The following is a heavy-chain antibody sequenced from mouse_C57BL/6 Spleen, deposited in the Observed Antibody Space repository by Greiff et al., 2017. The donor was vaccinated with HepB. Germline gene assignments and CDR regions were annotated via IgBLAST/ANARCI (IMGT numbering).Heavy chain of an antibody. D-gene: IGHD2-1*01. CDR3: ARSRTYGTIFDY. J-gene: IGHJ2*01. Sequence: VQLQQSGPELVKPGASVKISCKASGYTFTDYYMNWVKQSHGKSLEWIGDINPNNGGTSYNQKFKGKATLTVDKSSSTAYMELRSLTSEDSAVYYCARSRTYGTIFDYWGQGTTLTVSS. V-gene: IGHV1-26*01. CDR1: GYTFTDYY. CDR2: INPNNGGT.